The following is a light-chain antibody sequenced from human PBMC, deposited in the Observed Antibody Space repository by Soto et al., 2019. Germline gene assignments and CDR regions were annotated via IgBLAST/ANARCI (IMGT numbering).Light chain of an antibody. V-gene: IGLV2-8*01. CDR3: SSYAGSNNFVV. J-gene: IGLJ2*01. CDR2: EVS. CDR1: SSDVGGFNY. Sequence: QSVLTQPPSASGSPGQSVTISCTGTSSDVGGFNYVSWYQQHPGKAPKLIIYEVSKRPSGVPDRFSGSKSGNTASLTVSGLQAEDEDDYYCSSYAGSNNFVVFGGGTQLTVL.